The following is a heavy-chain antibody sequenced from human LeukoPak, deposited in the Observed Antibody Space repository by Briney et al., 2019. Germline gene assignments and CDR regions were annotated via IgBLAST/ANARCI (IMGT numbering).Heavy chain of an antibody. D-gene: IGHD3-22*01. Sequence: SETLSLTCTVSGGSISSYYWSWIRQPPGKGLEWIGEINHSGSTNYNPSLKSRVTISVDTSKNQFSLKLSSVTAADTAVYYCARGGNYYDSSGYYSEYYFDYWGQGTLVTVSS. CDR2: INHSGST. CDR3: ARGGNYYDSSGYYSEYYFDY. J-gene: IGHJ4*02. V-gene: IGHV4-34*01. CDR1: GGSISSYY.